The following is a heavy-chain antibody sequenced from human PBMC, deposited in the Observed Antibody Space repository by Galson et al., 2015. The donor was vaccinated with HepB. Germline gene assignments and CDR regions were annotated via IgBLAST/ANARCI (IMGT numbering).Heavy chain of an antibody. CDR3: GRGYYGSGSPPGFEY. V-gene: IGHV3-74*01. CDR2: INTDGGSI. D-gene: IGHD3-10*01. CDR1: GFTFSNYW. J-gene: IGHJ4*02. Sequence: SLRLSCAASGFTFSNYWMHWVRQAPGKGLVWVSRINTDGGSINYADSVKGRFTVPRDNAENTLHLQMSSLRTEDTAVYYCGRGYYGSGSPPGFEYWGQGTLVTVSS.